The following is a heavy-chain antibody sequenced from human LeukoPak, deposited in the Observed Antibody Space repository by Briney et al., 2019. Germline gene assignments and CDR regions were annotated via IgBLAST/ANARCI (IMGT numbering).Heavy chain of an antibody. V-gene: IGHV1-69*04. CDR3: ARASYYGSGSTNSALDY. J-gene: IGHJ4*02. D-gene: IGHD3-10*01. CDR2: IIPILGIA. CDR1: RGTFSSYA. Sequence: SVKVSCKASRGTFSSYAISWVRQAPGQGLEWMGRIIPILGIANYAQKFQGRVTITADKSTSTAYMELSSLRSEDTAVYYCARASYYGSGSTNSALDYWGQGTLVTVSS.